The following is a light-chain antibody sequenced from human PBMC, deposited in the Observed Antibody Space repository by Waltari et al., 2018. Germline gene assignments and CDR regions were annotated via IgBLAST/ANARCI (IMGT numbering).Light chain of an antibody. J-gene: IGLJ1*01. CDR1: SSNIGAGND. CDR3: QSHDSSLSGFV. V-gene: IGLV1-40*01. CDR2: GNR. Sequence: QSVLTQPPSVSGAPGQRVTISCTGSSSNIGAGNDVNWYQHLPGTAPKLLIYGNRNGAAGVPDRFFGSKSGTSASRAITGLQAEDEADYYCQSHDSSLSGFVVGTGTKVTVL.